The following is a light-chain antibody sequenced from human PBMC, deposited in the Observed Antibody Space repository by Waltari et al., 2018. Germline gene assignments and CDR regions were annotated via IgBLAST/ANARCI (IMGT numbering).Light chain of an antibody. Sequence: QSVLTQPPSASGTPGQRVTISCSGSSSTIGSNYVYWYQHLPGTAPKLLIYRKCQRPSVVPARFSGSKSGTSASLASSELRSEDEADYYCVAWDDSLSATVFGGGTKLTVL. CDR3: VAWDDSLSATV. CDR2: RKC. V-gene: IGLV1-47*01. CDR1: SSTIGSNY. J-gene: IGLJ3*02.